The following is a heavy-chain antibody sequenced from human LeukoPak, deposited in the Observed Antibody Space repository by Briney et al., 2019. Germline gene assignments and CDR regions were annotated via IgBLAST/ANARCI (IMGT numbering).Heavy chain of an antibody. Sequence: GGSLRLSCAASDFTLSPYWMTWVRQAPGRGLEWVANINGDGGDKYYGDSVKGRFSISRDNAENSLFLQMNNLRVEDSAVYYCARGGSGSSKYWAFWGQGTLVTVSS. V-gene: IGHV3-7*01. D-gene: IGHD2-8*02. CDR1: DFTLSPYW. CDR2: INGDGGDK. CDR3: ARGGSGSSKYWAF. J-gene: IGHJ4*02.